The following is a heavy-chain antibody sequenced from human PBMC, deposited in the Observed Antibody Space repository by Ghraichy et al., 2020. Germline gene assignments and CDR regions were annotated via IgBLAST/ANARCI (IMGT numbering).Heavy chain of an antibody. J-gene: IGHJ5*02. D-gene: IGHD1-20*01. CDR3: ARRGADKSNWNPQKNWFDP. V-gene: IGHV4-34*01. CDR2: INHSGST. CDR1: GGSFSGYS. Sequence: SETLSLTCGVDGGSFSGYSWNWIRQPPGKGLQWIGEINHSGSTNYNPSLKDRVNISVDRSNNHHSLRLRSVTAADTAVYYCARRGADKSNWNPQKNWFDPWGQGTLVTVSS.